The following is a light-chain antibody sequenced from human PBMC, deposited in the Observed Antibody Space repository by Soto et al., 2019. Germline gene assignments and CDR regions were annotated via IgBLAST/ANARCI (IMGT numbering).Light chain of an antibody. J-gene: IGKJ1*01. CDR3: QQYNKWPLWT. CDR1: QSVSSN. CDR2: GAS. Sequence: EIVMTQSPATLSVSPGERATLSCRASQSVSSNLAWYQQKLGQAPRLLIYGASTRATGIPARFSGSGSGTEFTRTISSLQSEDFAGYHCQQYNKWPLWTFGQGTKVEIK. V-gene: IGKV3-15*01.